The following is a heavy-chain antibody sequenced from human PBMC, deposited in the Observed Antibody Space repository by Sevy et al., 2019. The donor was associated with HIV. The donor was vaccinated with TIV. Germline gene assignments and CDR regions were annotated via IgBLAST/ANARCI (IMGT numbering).Heavy chain of an antibody. J-gene: IGHJ4*01. CDR2: IYPGDSVT. CDR1: GYTFSNYW. V-gene: IGHV5-51*01. Sequence: GESLKISCKGSGYTFSNYWIGWVRQMPGKGLEWMGVIYPGDSVTRYIPSFQGQVTMSADKSTSTAYLQWSSLKTSDTAIYYCARYPIVVVSAAEYYFDYWGHGTLVTVSS. CDR3: ARYPIVVVSAAEYYFDY. D-gene: IGHD2-2*01.